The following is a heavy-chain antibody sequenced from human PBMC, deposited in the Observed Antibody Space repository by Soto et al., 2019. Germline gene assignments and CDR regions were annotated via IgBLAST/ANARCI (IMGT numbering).Heavy chain of an antibody. J-gene: IGHJ6*03. D-gene: IGHD1-1*01. CDR3: ARQSVRLAPDYYYYYMDV. Sequence: PSETLSLTCTVSGGSISRYYWSWIRQPPGKGLEWIGYIYYSGSTTYNPSLKGRVTISVDTSKNHFSLKLSSVTAADTAVYYCARQSVRLAPDYYYYYMDVSGKGTTVTVSS. CDR1: GGSISRYY. V-gene: IGHV4-59*08. CDR2: IYYSGST.